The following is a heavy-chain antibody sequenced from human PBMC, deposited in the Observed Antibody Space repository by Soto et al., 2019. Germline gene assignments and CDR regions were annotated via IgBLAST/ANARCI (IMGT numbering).Heavy chain of an antibody. Sequence: PGGSLRLSCAASGFTFDDYTMHWVRQAPGKGLEWVSLISWDGGSTYYADSVKGRFTISRDNSKNSLYLQMNSLRTEDTALYYCAKDIPLPHSSGWYYILDYWGQRTLDTVSS. CDR3: AKDIPLPHSSGWYYILDY. J-gene: IGHJ4*02. CDR1: GFTFDDYT. V-gene: IGHV3-43*01. CDR2: ISWDGGST. D-gene: IGHD6-19*01.